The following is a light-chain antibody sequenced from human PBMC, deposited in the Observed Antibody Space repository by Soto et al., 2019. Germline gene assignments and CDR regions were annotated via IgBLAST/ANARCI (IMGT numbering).Light chain of an antibody. V-gene: IGKV1-13*02. Sequence: AIQLTQSPSSLSASVGDRDIITCRASQGISSALAWYHQKPGKAPKLMIFDASTLKGGVPSRFSGSGSGTDFTLTISSLQPEDFATYYCQQFNSYPWTFGQGTKVDIK. J-gene: IGKJ1*01. CDR3: QQFNSYPWT. CDR2: DAS. CDR1: QGISSA.